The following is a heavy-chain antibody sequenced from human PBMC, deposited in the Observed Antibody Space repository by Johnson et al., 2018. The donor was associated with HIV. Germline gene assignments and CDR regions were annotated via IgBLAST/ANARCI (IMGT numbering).Heavy chain of an antibody. CDR3: TTDWYSSSWYGALDAFDI. V-gene: IGHV3-33*01. CDR1: GFTFSSYG. D-gene: IGHD6-13*01. J-gene: IGHJ3*02. Sequence: QMLLVESGGGVVQPGRSLRLSCVTSGFTFSSYGMHWVRQAPGKGLEWVAVIWYDGSEKYYADSVKGRFTISRDNPKNTLYLQMNSLKTEDTAVYYCTTDWYSSSWYGALDAFDIWGQGTMVTVSS. CDR2: IWYDGSEK.